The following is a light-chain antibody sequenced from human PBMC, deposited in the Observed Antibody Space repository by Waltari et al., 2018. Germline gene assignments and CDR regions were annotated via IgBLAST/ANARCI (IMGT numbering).Light chain of an antibody. CDR1: SSYIGKYMS. CDR2: DVN. V-gene: IGLV2-8*01. CDR3: SSHAGNTNLVV. J-gene: IGLJ3*02. Sequence: QSALTPPPSASGSPGPAVTISFNGSSSYIGKYMSVFCYHQRPGEAPRLMIYDVNKRPSGVPSRFSGSKSGNTAFLTVSGLQSEDEATYFCSSHAGNTNLVVFGGGTKLTVL.